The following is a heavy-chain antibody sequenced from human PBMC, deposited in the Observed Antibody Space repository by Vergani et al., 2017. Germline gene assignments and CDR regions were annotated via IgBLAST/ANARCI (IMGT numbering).Heavy chain of an antibody. V-gene: IGHV3-48*04. CDR2: ISSSSSTI. D-gene: IGHD3-3*01. CDR1: GFTFSSYS. Sequence: EVQLVESGGGLVQPGGSLRLSCAASGFTFSSYSMNWVRQAPGKGLEWVSYISSSSSTIYYADSVKGRFTISRDNAKNSLYLQMNSLRAEDTAVYYCARETPERCITIFGVVFYYGMDVWGQGTTVTVSS. J-gene: IGHJ6*02. CDR3: ARETPERCITIFGVVFYYGMDV.